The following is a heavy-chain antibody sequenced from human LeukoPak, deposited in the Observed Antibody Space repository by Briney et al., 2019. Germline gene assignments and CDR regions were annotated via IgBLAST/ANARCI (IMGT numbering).Heavy chain of an antibody. CDR3: ARGRGDDSSGSVDY. J-gene: IGHJ4*02. Sequence: SETLSLTCAVYGGSFRGYYWSWIRQPPGKGLEWIGEINHSGSTNYNPSLKSRVTISVDTSKNQFSLKLSSVTAADTAVYYWARGRGDDSSGSVDYWGQGTLVTVSS. CDR1: GGSFRGYY. V-gene: IGHV4-34*01. D-gene: IGHD3-22*01. CDR2: INHSGST.